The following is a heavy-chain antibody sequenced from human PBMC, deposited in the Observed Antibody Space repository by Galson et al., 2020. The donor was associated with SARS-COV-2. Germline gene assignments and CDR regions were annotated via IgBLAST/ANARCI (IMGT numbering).Heavy chain of an antibody. J-gene: IGHJ4*02. V-gene: IGHV1-2*02. D-gene: IGHD3-16*01. CDR3: ARESYSTLGAFDS. CDR1: GYTFTGFF. CDR2: INPHTGNT. Sequence: ASVKVSCKASGYTFTGFFIHWVRQAPGQGLEWMGWINPHTGNTDYAQNFQGRLTLTTDTSISTAYMELISLRSDDTALYYCARESYSTLGAFDSWGQGVLVTVSS.